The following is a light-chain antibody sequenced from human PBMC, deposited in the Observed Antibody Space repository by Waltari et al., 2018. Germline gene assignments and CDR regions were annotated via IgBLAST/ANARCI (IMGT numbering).Light chain of an antibody. CDR1: KLGDQH. Sequence: SSELTQPPSVSVSPGQTVSITCSGDKLGDQHASWYQQKPGQSPALVIYQGSKRPSGIPERFSGSNSGNTATLTISGTQAIDEADYYCQAWDTSSGGVFGTGTKVTVL. CDR2: QGS. CDR3: QAWDTSSGGV. J-gene: IGLJ1*01. V-gene: IGLV3-1*01.